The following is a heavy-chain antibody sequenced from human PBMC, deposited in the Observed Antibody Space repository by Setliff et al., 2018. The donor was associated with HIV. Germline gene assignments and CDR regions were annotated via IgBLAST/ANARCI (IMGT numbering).Heavy chain of an antibody. Sequence: ASVKVSCKASGDTFDSLSISWVRQAPGQGLEWMGIINPSGGSTSYAQKFQGRVTMTRDTSTSTVYMELSSLRSEDTAVYYCARVEYYYDSSGYYYDYWGQGTLVTVSS. CDR3: ARVEYYYDSSGYYYDY. CDR1: GDTFDSLS. D-gene: IGHD3-22*01. J-gene: IGHJ4*02. V-gene: IGHV1-46*02. CDR2: INPSGGST.